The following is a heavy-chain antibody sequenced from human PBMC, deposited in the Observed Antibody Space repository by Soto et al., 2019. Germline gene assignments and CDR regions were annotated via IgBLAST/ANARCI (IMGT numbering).Heavy chain of an antibody. CDR1: GFTFTSYT. Sequence: GESLKISCAASGFTFTSYTMNWVRQAPGKGLEWVSSISSSSDYMYYADSMKGRVTISRDNAKNSLFLDMNSLTGEDTAVYYCARARVYATGPLDFWGQGTLVTAPQ. V-gene: IGHV3-21*06. CDR3: ARARVYATGPLDF. D-gene: IGHD6-13*01. J-gene: IGHJ4*02. CDR2: ISSSSDYM.